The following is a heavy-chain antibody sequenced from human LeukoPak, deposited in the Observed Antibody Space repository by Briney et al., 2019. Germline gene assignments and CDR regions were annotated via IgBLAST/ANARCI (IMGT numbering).Heavy chain of an antibody. CDR3: AKVLRIVVVVADGSYFDY. Sequence: GGSLRLSCAASGFTFGSYAMSWVRQAPGKGLEWVSAVGGSGESTYYVDSVKGRFTISRDNSKNTLYLQMNSLRAEDTAVYYCAKVLRIVVVVADGSYFDYWGQGTLVTVSS. V-gene: IGHV3-23*01. D-gene: IGHD2-15*01. CDR1: GFTFGSYA. J-gene: IGHJ4*02. CDR2: VGGSGEST.